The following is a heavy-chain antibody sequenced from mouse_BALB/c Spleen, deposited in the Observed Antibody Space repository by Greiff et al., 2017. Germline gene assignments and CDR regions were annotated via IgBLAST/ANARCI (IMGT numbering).Heavy chain of an antibody. Sequence: VQLQQSGPGLVQPGASVKISCKASGYTFTSYVMHWVKQTPGQGLEWIGYINPYNDGTKYNEKFKGKATLTSDKSSSTAYMELSSLTSEDSAVYYSARIGNSYAMDYWGQGTSVTVSS. CDR1: GYTFTSYV. J-gene: IGHJ4*01. CDR3: ARIGNSYAMDY. D-gene: IGHD2-1*01. CDR2: INPYNDGT. V-gene: IGHV1-14*01.